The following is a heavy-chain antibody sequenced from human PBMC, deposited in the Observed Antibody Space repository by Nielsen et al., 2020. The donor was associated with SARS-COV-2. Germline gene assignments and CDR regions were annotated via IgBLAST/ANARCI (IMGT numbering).Heavy chain of an antibody. CDR2: IYYSGST. Sequence: SETLSLTCTVSGGSISSYYWSWIRQPPGKGLEWIGYIYYSGSTNYNPSLKSRVTISVDTSKNQFSLKLSSVTAADTAVYYCARAASRYYDSSGSCFDYWGQGTLVTVSS. J-gene: IGHJ4*02. CDR3: ARAASRYYDSSGSCFDY. D-gene: IGHD3-22*01. CDR1: GGSISSYY. V-gene: IGHV4-59*01.